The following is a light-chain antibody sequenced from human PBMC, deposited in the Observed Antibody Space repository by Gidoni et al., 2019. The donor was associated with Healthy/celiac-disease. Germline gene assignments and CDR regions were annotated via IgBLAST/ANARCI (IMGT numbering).Light chain of an antibody. Sequence: QSVLTQPPSASGTPGQGVTISCSGSSSNIGSNTVNWYQQLPGTAPKLLIYSNNQRPSGVPDRFSGSKSGTSASLAISGLQSEDEADYDCAAWDDSLNGRVFGGGTKLTVL. V-gene: IGLV1-44*01. CDR1: SSNIGSNT. J-gene: IGLJ2*01. CDR2: SNN. CDR3: AAWDDSLNGRV.